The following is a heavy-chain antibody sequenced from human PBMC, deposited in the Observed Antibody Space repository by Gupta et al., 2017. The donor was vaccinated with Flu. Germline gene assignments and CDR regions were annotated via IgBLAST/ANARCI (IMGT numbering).Heavy chain of an antibody. Sequence: EVRWVESGGGLVKAGGSLRLSCAVPGFTFRRYHMNWVRQAPGKGREWVSSISSSSSDIYYADSVKGRFSISRDNAHNSVFLQMDSLRADDTAVYYCVRDHSTTWRKGNYFDYWGQGTLVAVSS. D-gene: IGHD1-14*01. J-gene: IGHJ4*02. V-gene: IGHV3-21*06. CDR2: ISSSSSDI. CDR1: GFTFRRYH. CDR3: VRDHSTTWRKGNYFDY.